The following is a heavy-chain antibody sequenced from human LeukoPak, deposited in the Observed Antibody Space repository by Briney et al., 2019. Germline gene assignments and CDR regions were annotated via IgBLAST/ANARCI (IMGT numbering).Heavy chain of an antibody. Sequence: ASVKVSCKASGYTFADYGLSWVRQAPGQGLEWLGWISDYNGITNYADKFQGRVTMTTDTSTSTAYMELRSLRSDDTAMYYCARYSYGLYYFDYWGQGTLVTVSS. CDR1: GYTFADYG. D-gene: IGHD5-18*01. J-gene: IGHJ4*02. CDR2: ISDYNGIT. V-gene: IGHV1-18*01. CDR3: ARYSYGLYYFDY.